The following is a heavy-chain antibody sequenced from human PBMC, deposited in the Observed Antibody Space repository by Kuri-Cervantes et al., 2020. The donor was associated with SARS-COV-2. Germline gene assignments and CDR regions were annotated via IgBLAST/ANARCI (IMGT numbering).Heavy chain of an antibody. Sequence: GESLKISCAASGFNFSRTDMHWVRQAPGKGLEWVAVISPDGKNKKCIASGKGRFTISRENSQNTLYLHMKSLRSEDTAMYYCAKDRVGVQDFWGQGTLVTVSS. CDR2: ISPDGKNK. J-gene: IGHJ4*02. CDR3: AKDRVGVQDF. CDR1: GFNFSRTD. D-gene: IGHD2-21*01. V-gene: IGHV3-30*18.